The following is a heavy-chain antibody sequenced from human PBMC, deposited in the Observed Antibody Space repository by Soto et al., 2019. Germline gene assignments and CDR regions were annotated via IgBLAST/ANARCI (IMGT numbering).Heavy chain of an antibody. CDR3: DRESSYDILTGYYNGYFDY. Sequence: ASVKVSCKASGYTFTSYYMHWVRQAPGQGLEWMGIINPSGGSTSYAQKFQGRVTMTRDTSTSTVYMELSSLRSEDTAVYYCDRESSYDILTGYYNGYFDYWGQGTLVTVSS. CDR1: GYTFTSYY. J-gene: IGHJ4*02. D-gene: IGHD3-9*01. CDR2: INPSGGST. V-gene: IGHV1-46*03.